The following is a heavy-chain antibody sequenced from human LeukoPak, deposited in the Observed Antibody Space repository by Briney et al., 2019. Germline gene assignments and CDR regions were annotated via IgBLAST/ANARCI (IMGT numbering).Heavy chain of an antibody. J-gene: IGHJ3*01. Sequence: GGSLRLSCAASGFTFSSYSMNWVRQAPGKGLEWVSSISSSSSSYIYYANAVKGRFTISRDNARKSLFLQMNSLRAEDTAVYYCASETTRGYSYGSPTDGFDLWGQGTMVTVSS. CDR1: GFTFSSYS. D-gene: IGHD5-18*01. CDR3: ASETTRGYSYGSPTDGFDL. CDR2: ISSSSSSYI. V-gene: IGHV3-21*01.